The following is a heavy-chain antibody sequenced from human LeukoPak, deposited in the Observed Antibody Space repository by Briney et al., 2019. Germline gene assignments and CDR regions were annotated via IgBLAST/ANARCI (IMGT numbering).Heavy chain of an antibody. V-gene: IGHV1-18*01. Sequence: ASVKVSCKASGYTFTSYGISWVRQAPGRGLEWMGWISAYNGNTNYAQKLQGRVTMTTDTSTSTAYMELRSLRSDDTAVYYCAREDIVVVPAASYYYYGMDVWGQGTTVTVSS. J-gene: IGHJ6*02. CDR3: AREDIVVVPAASYYYYGMDV. D-gene: IGHD2-2*01. CDR1: GYTFTSYG. CDR2: ISAYNGNT.